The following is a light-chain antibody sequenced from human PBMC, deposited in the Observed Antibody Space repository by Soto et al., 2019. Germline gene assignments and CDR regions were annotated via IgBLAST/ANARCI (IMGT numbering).Light chain of an antibody. CDR2: DAS. V-gene: IGKV3-11*01. J-gene: IGKJ5*01. CDR3: QQRSNWPLIT. CDR1: QSVSSY. Sequence: ESVLTQSPATLSLSPGERATLSCRASQSVSSYLAWYQQKPGQAPRLLIYDASNRATGIPARFSGSGSGTDFTLTISSLEPEDFAVYYCQQRSNWPLITFGQGTRLEN.